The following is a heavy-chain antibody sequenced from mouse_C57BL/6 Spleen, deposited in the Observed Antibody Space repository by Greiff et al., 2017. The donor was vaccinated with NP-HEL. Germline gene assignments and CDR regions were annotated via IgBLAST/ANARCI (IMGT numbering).Heavy chain of an antibody. J-gene: IGHJ2*01. Sequence: EVHLVESGGGLVKPGGSLKLSCAASGFTFSDYGMHWVRQAPEKGLEWVAYISSGSSTIYYADTVKGRFTISRDNAKNTLFLQMTSLRSEDTAMYYCARLKSYYGSSYPYYFDYWGQGTTLTVSS. D-gene: IGHD1-1*01. V-gene: IGHV5-17*01. CDR2: ISSGSSTI. CDR3: ARLKSYYGSSYPYYFDY. CDR1: GFTFSDYG.